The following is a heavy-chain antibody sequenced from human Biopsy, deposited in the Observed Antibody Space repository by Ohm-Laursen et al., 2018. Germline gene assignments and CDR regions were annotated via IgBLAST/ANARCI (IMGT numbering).Heavy chain of an antibody. Sequence: SLRLSCASPGFTVSTTYMSWVRQPPGTGLEWDSIIYLDGNTYYTDSVKGRFTISRDDALNSLYLQMNSLRAEDTAVYYCAREAALNYSDSWYETWFDPWGQGTLVTVSS. CDR1: GFTVSTTY. V-gene: IGHV3-53*01. CDR3: AREAALNYSDSWYETWFDP. J-gene: IGHJ5*02. D-gene: IGHD6-13*01. CDR2: IYLDGNT.